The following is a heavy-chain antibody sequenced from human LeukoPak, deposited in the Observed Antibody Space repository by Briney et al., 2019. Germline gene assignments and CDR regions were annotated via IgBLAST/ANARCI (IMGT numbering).Heavy chain of an antibody. Sequence: GGSLRLSCAASGFTFASYAMSWVRQAPGKGLEWVANIKQDGSEKYYVDSVKGRFTISRDNAKNSLYLQMNSLRAEDTAVYYCARAYYYDSSGYYFSPPTPDYWGQGTLVTVSS. V-gene: IGHV3-7*01. D-gene: IGHD3-22*01. CDR3: ARAYYYDSSGYYFSPPTPDY. CDR1: GFTFASYA. J-gene: IGHJ4*02. CDR2: IKQDGSEK.